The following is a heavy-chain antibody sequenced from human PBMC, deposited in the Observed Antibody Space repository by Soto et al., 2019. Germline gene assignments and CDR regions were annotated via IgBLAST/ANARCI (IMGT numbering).Heavy chain of an antibody. CDR3: MSQRTTVPTQAYFDY. Sequence: SETLSLTCTVSGGSVTNSSYYWGWIRQSPGKGLEWIGSVYYGGRSYSKSSVKSRVTISVDTSKNRFSLSLNSVTASDTAVYFCMSQRTTVPTQAYFDYWGPGALVTVSS. CDR2: VYYGGRS. J-gene: IGHJ4*01. CDR1: GGSVTNSSYY. V-gene: IGHV4-39*01. D-gene: IGHD4-17*01.